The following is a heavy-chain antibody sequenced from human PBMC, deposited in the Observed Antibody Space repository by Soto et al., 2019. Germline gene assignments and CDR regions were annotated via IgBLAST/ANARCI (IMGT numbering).Heavy chain of an antibody. CDR2: IIPIFHIT. V-gene: IGHV1-69*01. D-gene: IGHD5-12*01. CDR1: GDSLSRHG. J-gene: IGHJ6*02. CDR3: VRVRVGSIPLNYDMDV. Sequence: QEQLVQSGAEVQKPGSSVKVSCKASGDSLSRHGISWVRQAPGQGLEWMGGIIPIFHITNYAQKFRGRLMITADESTRTAYMELSRLGSDDSAVYFCVRVRVGSIPLNYDMDVWGQGTTVTVS.